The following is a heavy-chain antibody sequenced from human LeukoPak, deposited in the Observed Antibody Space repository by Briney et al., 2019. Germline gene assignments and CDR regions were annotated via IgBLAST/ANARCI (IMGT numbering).Heavy chain of an antibody. D-gene: IGHD3-9*01. J-gene: IGHJ4*02. CDR2: IIPIFGTA. CDR1: GGTFSSYA. Sequence: SVKVSCKASGGTFSSYAISWVRQAPGQGLEWMGGIIPIFGTANYAQKFQGRVTITADKSTSTAYMELSSLRSEDMAVYYCAISGVNYDILTGYSTSYFDYWGQGTLVTVSS. V-gene: IGHV1-69*06. CDR3: AISGVNYDILTGYSTSYFDY.